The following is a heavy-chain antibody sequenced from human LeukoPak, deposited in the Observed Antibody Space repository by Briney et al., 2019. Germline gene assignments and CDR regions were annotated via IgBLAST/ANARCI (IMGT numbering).Heavy chain of an antibody. CDR1: GGSVSGYY. CDR3: ARDREYSSSGLVWFDP. Sequence: PSETLFLTCTVSGGSVSGYYWSWIRQPPGKGLEWIDYIYYSGSTNYNPSLKSRVTISVDTSENQFSLKLTSVTAADTAVYYCARDREYSSSGLVWFDPWGHGILVTVSS. D-gene: IGHD6-6*01. J-gene: IGHJ5*02. V-gene: IGHV4-59*02. CDR2: IYYSGST.